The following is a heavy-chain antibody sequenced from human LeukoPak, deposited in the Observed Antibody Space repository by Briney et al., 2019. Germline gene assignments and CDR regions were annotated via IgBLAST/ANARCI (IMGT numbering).Heavy chain of an antibody. CDR2: INPGDSDT. CDR3: ARHATTGFIVNRFYP. Sequence: GESLKISCATSGYRVTNYWIGWVCHMPRKSLEFMGIINPGDSDTRYSPSFQGQVTISDDKSFSTAYLQLNSLKSSDTAMYYCARHATTGFIVNRFYPWGQGTLVTVFS. D-gene: IGHD1-26*01. CDR1: GYRVTNYW. V-gene: IGHV5-51*01. J-gene: IGHJ5*02.